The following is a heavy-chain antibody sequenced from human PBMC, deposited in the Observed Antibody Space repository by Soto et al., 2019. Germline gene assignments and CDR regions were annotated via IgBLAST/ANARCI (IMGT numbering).Heavy chain of an antibody. CDR2: ISGSGGST. J-gene: IGHJ4*02. CDR1: GFTFSTYA. Sequence: GGSLRLSCAASGFTFSTYATSWVRQAPGKGLEWVSAISGSGGSTYYADSVKGRFTISRDNAKNTLSLQMNSLRAEDTAVYYCAREIYDDYDSSGFDHWGQGTLVTVSS. V-gene: IGHV3-23*01. D-gene: IGHD3-22*01. CDR3: AREIYDDYDSSGFDH.